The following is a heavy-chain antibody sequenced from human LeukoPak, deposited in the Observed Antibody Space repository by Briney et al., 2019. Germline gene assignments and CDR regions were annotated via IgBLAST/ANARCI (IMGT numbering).Heavy chain of an antibody. CDR2: IWYDGSKM. V-gene: IGHV3-33*01. J-gene: IGHJ4*02. Sequence: GGSLRLSCVVSGFTFSSYGMHWLRQAPGKGLEWVAVIWYDGSKMFYGDSVKGRFSVSRDDSKNTLYLQMSSLRAEDTAVYYCTRDGGSGIDYWGQGTLVTVSS. CDR1: GFTFSSYG. CDR3: TRDGGSGIDY. D-gene: IGHD3-16*01.